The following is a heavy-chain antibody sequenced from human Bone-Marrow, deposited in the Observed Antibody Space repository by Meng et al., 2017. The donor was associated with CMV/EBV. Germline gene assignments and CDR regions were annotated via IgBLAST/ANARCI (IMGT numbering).Heavy chain of an antibody. CDR1: GFTFSSYG. J-gene: IGHJ6*01. Sequence: GESLKISCAASGFTFSSYGMIWVRQAPGKGLGWLSYISDGGSIRYYMDSVKGRFTISRDNAKNSLYLQMNSLRAEDTAVYYCARDFRSGWYYYGMEVWGPGHTVNGAS. CDR2: ISDGGSIR. D-gene: IGHD6-19*01. CDR3: ARDFRSGWYYYGMEV. V-gene: IGHV3-48*03.